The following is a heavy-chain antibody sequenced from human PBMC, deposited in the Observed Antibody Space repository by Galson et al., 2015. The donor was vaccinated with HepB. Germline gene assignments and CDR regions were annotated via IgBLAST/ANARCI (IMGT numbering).Heavy chain of an antibody. CDR1: GGSISSGGYS. Sequence: TLSLTCAVSGGSISSGGYSWSWIRQPPGKGLAWIGYIYHSGSTYYNPSLKSRVTISVDRSKNQFSLKLSSVTAAATAVYYCARDSGGYGFDYWGQGTLVTVSS. D-gene: IGHD5-12*01. V-gene: IGHV4-30-2*01. J-gene: IGHJ4*02. CDR3: ARDSGGYGFDY. CDR2: IYHSGST.